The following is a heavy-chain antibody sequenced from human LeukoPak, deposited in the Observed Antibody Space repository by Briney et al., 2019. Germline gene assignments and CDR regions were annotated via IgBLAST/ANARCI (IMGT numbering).Heavy chain of an antibody. V-gene: IGHV4-59*01. CDR1: GGSINNYY. Sequence: SETLSLTCTVSGGSINNYYWTWIRQAPGKGLEWIGYISDIGRTNYNPSLKSRVTISVDTSKNQFSLKLTSVTAADTAVYYCARNQLGSGGHSSAYWGQGTLVTVSS. J-gene: IGHJ4*02. CDR3: ARNQLGSGGHSSAY. D-gene: IGHD6-19*01. CDR2: ISDIGRT.